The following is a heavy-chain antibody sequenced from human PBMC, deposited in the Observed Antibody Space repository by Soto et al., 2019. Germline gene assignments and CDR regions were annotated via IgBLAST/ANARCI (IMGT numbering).Heavy chain of an antibody. V-gene: IGHV5-51*01. Sequence: RGESLKISCKGSGYSFTSYWIGWVRQMPGKGLEWMGIIYPGDSDTRYSPSFQGQVTISADKSISTAYLQWSSLKASDTAMYYCARRKGTPSSGWYGVDYWGQGTLVTVSS. CDR1: GYSFTSYW. D-gene: IGHD6-19*01. J-gene: IGHJ4*02. CDR3: ARRKGTPSSGWYGVDY. CDR2: IYPGDSDT.